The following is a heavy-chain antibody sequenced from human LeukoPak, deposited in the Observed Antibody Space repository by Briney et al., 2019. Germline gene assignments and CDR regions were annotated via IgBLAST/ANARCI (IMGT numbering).Heavy chain of an antibody. CDR2: IKSKTDGGTT. D-gene: IGHD3-10*01. V-gene: IGHV3-15*01. CDR1: GFTFSNAW. Sequence: GGSLRLSCAASGFTFSNAWMSWVRQAPGKGLEWVGRIKSKTDGGTTDYAAPVKGRFTISRDDSKNTLYLQMNSLKTEDTAVYYCTTDPPFGESNFDYWGQGTLVTVSS. CDR3: TTDPPFGESNFDY. J-gene: IGHJ4*02.